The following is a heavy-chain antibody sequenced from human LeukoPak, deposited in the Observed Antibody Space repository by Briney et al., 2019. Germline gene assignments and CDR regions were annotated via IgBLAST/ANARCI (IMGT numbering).Heavy chain of an antibody. J-gene: IGHJ6*02. CDR2: IYYSGST. V-gene: IGHV4-59*01. CDR3: ARVNYYYGMDV. CDR1: GGSISSYY. Sequence: SETLSLTCTVSGGSISSYYWSWIRQPPGKGLEWIGYIYYSGSTNYNPSLKSRVTVSVDTSKNQFSLKLSSVTAADTAVYYCARVNYYYGMDVWGQGTTVTVSS.